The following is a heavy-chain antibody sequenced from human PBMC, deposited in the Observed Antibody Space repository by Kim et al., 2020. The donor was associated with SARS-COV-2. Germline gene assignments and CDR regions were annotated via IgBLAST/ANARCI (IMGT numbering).Heavy chain of an antibody. D-gene: IGHD3-22*01. V-gene: IGHV3-23*01. Sequence: GGSLRLSCAASGFTFSSYAMSWVRQAPGKGLEWVSAISGSGGSTYYADSVKGRFTISRDNSKNTLYLQMNSLRAEDTAVYYCAKDRLTMIVVVITSGYFDHWGQGTLVTVSS. CDR3: AKDRLTMIVVVITSGYFDH. CDR1: GFTFSSYA. CDR2: ISGSGGST. J-gene: IGHJ4*02.